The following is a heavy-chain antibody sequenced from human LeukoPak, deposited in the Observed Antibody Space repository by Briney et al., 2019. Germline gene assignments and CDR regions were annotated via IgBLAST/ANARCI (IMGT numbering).Heavy chain of an antibody. Sequence: KVSCKASGYDFTSVGISWVRQMPGKGLEWMGRIDPSDSYTNYSPSFQGHVTISADKSISTAYLQWSSLKASDTAMYYCARHVGYSYGPILGFDYWGQGTLVTVSS. CDR1: GYDFTSVG. V-gene: IGHV5-10-1*01. J-gene: IGHJ4*02. CDR2: IDPSDSYT. D-gene: IGHD5-18*01. CDR3: ARHVGYSYGPILGFDY.